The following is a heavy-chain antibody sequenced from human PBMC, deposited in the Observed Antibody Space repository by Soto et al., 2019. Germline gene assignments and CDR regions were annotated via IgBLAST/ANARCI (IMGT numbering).Heavy chain of an antibody. V-gene: IGHV1-18*01. CDR1: GYTFTSYG. D-gene: IGHD6-13*01. CDR3: AGEAAAGTLDY. CDR2: ISAYNGNT. Sequence: QVQLVQSGAEVKKPGASVKVSCKASGYTFTSYGISWVRQAPGQGLEWMGWISAYNGNTNHAQNLQGRVTVTTDTSTSTAYMELRSLRSDATAVYYCAGEAAAGTLDYWGQGTLVTVSS. J-gene: IGHJ4*02.